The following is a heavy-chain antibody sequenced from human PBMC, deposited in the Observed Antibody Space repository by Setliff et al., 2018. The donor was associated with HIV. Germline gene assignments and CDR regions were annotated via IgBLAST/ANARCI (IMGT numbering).Heavy chain of an antibody. CDR1: GYTFTNYG. Sequence: ASVKVSCKSSGYTFTNYGFTWVRQAPGQGREWMGWISAYNGNTNFAHKLQGRVTMTTDTSTNTAYIDLRSLRSDDTAVYYCARAGYYDSSGYYGLGAFDIWGQGTMVTVSS. D-gene: IGHD3-22*01. CDR2: ISAYNGNT. J-gene: IGHJ3*02. V-gene: IGHV1-18*01. CDR3: ARAGYYDSSGYYGLGAFDI.